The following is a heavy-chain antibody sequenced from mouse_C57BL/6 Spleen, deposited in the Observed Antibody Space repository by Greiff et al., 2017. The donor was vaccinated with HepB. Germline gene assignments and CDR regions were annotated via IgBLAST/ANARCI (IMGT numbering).Heavy chain of an antibody. J-gene: IGHJ1*03. V-gene: IGHV1-52*01. CDR2: IDPSDSET. Sequence: QVQLQQPGAELVRPGSSVKLSCKASGYTFTSYWMHWVKQRPIQGLEWIGNIDPSDSETHYNQKFKDKATLTVDKSSGTASMQLSSLTSVDSAVYYWSRRGYGSSYWYFDVWGTGTTVTVSS. CDR3: SRRGYGSSYWYFDV. CDR1: GYTFTSYW. D-gene: IGHD1-1*01.